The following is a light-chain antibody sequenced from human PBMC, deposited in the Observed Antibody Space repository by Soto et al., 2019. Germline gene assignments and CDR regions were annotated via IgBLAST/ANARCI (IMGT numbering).Light chain of an antibody. Sequence: EIVLTQSPGTLSLSPGERATLSCRASQSVSSSYLAWYQQKPGQAPRLLIYGASSRATGIPDRFSGSGSGTDFTLTIRGLEPEDFAVYYCQQYGSSPTFGQGTKV. CDR3: QQYGSSPT. CDR2: GAS. J-gene: IGKJ1*01. V-gene: IGKV3-20*01. CDR1: QSVSSSY.